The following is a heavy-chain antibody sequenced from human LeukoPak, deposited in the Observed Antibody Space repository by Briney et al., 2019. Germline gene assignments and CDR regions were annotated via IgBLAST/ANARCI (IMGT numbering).Heavy chain of an antibody. V-gene: IGHV1-18*01. Sequence: ASVKVSCKASGYTFTSYGISWVRQAPGQGLEWMGWISAYNGNTNYAQKLQGRVTMTTDTSTSTAYMELRSLRSDDTAVYYCARGGPDIVVVPAAIDPYFDYWGQGTLVTVSS. D-gene: IGHD2-2*02. J-gene: IGHJ4*02. CDR3: ARGGPDIVVVPAAIDPYFDY. CDR2: ISAYNGNT. CDR1: GYTFTSYG.